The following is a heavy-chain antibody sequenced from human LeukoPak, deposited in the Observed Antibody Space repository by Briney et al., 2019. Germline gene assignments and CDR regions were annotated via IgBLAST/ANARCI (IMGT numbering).Heavy chain of an antibody. Sequence: GGSLRLSCAVSGFPLSSYAMSWVRQAPGKGLEWVSYISSSGSTIYYADSVKGRFTISSDNAKNSLYLQMNSLRAEDTAVYYCAELGITMIGGVWGKGTTVTISS. CDR3: AELGITMIGGV. J-gene: IGHJ6*04. D-gene: IGHD3-10*02. CDR1: GFPLSSYA. V-gene: IGHV3-48*03. CDR2: ISSSGSTI.